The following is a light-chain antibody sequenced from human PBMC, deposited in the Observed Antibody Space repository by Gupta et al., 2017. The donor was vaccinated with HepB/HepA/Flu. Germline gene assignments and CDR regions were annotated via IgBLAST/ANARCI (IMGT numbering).Light chain of an antibody. V-gene: IGLV1-44*01. J-gene: IGLJ3*02. CDR1: SPNIENNA. CDR2: NNN. Sequence: QSVLTQPPSASGTPGQRVTVSCSGSSPNIENNAVNWYQHLPGTAPTLIIYNNNQRPSGVPDRFSGSRSGSSASLAISGLQSDDESDYYCAAWDDSLNGGVFGGGTKVTVL. CDR3: AAWDDSLNGGV.